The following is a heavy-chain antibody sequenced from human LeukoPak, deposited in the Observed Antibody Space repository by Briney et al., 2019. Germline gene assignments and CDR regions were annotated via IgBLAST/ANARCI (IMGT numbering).Heavy chain of an antibody. CDR2: IKPKSGVK. D-gene: IGHD3-16*02. CDR3: AREWYDYVWGSYRSPKGGWFDP. V-gene: IGHV1-2*02. J-gene: IGHJ5*02. CDR1: GYTFTGSY. Sequence: ASVKVSCKPSGYTFTGSYMHWVPQSPGHQLGGMRWIKPKSGVKDSTPKCQGRVTMTRNTSISTAYMELSRLRSDDTAVYYCAREWYDYVWGSYRSPKGGWFDPWGQGTLVTVSS.